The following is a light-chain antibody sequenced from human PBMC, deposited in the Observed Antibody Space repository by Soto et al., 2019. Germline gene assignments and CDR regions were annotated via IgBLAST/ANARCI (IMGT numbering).Light chain of an antibody. Sequence: EIVMTQSPATLSVSPGERATLSCRASQSVSSNLAWYQQKPGQAPRLLIYGASTRATGIPARFSGSGSGTEFTLTISSLQSEDFAVYYCPDTFGQGTNLEIK. J-gene: IGKJ2*01. CDR3: PDT. V-gene: IGKV3-15*01. CDR2: GAS. CDR1: QSVSSN.